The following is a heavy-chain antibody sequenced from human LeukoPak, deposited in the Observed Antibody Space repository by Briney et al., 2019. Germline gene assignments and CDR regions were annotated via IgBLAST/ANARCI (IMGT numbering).Heavy chain of an antibody. CDR3: ARSTYSSSSDLDY. CDR2: INHSGST. V-gene: IGHV4-34*01. J-gene: IGHJ4*02. CDR1: GGSFSGYY. Sequence: PSETLSLTCAVYGGSFSGYYWSWIRQPPGKGLEWIGEINHSGSTNYNPSLKSRVTISVDTSKNQFSLKLSSVTAADTAVYYCARSTYSSSSDLDYWGQGTLVPVSS. D-gene: IGHD6-6*01.